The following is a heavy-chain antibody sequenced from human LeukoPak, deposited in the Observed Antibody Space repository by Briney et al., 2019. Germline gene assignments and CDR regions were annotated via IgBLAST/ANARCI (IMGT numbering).Heavy chain of an antibody. CDR3: ARDLYYYYYMDV. J-gene: IGHJ6*03. CDR1: GGSISSSSYY. CDR2: IYTSGST. V-gene: IGHV4-39*07. Sequence: SETLSLTCTVSGGSISSSSYYWGWVRQPPGKGLEWIGRIYTSGSTNYNPSLKSRVTMSVDTSKNQFSLKLSSVTAADTAVYYCARDLYYYYYMDVWGKGTTVTVSS.